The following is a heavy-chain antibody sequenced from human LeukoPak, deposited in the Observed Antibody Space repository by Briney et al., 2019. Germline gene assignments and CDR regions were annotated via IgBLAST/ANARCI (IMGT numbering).Heavy chain of an antibody. J-gene: IGHJ4*02. Sequence: ASMKVSCKSPGFTFADHYIHWVRQAPGQGLEWMGYIGPHSTYTSSPQEFQGRVTMTRDASMSTAYMELTRLTSGDTAVYFCAREGNGLLSKDFDYWGQGTLVTVSS. CDR1: GFTFADHY. D-gene: IGHD2/OR15-2a*01. CDR3: AREGNGLLSKDFDY. V-gene: IGHV1-2*02. CDR2: IGPHSTYT.